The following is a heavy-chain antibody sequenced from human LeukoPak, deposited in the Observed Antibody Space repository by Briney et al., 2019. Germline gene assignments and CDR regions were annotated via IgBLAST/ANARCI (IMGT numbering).Heavy chain of an antibody. V-gene: IGHV4-34*01. D-gene: IGHD3-10*01. CDR3: ARGDEAGGRWYFDL. CDR2: INHSGST. Sequence: SETLSLTCAVYGGSFSGYYWSWIRQPPGKGLEWLGEINHSGSTNYNPSLKSRVTISVDTSKNQFSLKLSSVTAADTAVYYCARGDEAGGRWYFDLWGRGTLVTVSS. CDR1: GGSFSGYY. J-gene: IGHJ2*01.